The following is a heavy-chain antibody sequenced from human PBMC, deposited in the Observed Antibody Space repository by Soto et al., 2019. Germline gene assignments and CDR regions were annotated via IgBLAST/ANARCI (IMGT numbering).Heavy chain of an antibody. CDR2: ISPYSGDT. Sequence: QAQLVQSGAEVKKPGASVKVSCKASGYTFTTYGVSWVRQAPGQGLGWMGWISPYSGDTDFAPKFLGRISLTSDTSTRTVYIDISNLRSDATAVYFFARSPPYGNILGWLYYSALDVWGQGTPVTVSS. V-gene: IGHV1-18*01. J-gene: IGHJ6*02. CDR1: GYTFTTYG. D-gene: IGHD4-17*01. CDR3: ARSPPYGNILGWLYYSALDV.